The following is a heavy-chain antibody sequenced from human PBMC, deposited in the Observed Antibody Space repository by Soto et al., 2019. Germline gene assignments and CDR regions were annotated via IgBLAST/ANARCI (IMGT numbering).Heavy chain of an antibody. CDR1: GFTFSSYD. D-gene: IGHD3-16*01. CDR3: ALSLSWGLYYGMDV. V-gene: IGHV3-23*01. J-gene: IGHJ6*02. CDR2: ISGSGGDT. Sequence: EVQLLESGGGLVQPGGSLRLSCAGSGFTFSSYDMSWVRQAPGKGLEWVSAISGSGGDTYYADSVKGRFTISRDTSKNTLYLQMNSLRSEDTAVYYCALSLSWGLYYGMDVWGQGTTVTVSS.